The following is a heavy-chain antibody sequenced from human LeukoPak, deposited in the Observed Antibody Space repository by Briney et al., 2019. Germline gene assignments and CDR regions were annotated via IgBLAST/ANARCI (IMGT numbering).Heavy chain of an antibody. CDR3: ARAGVDTSGYYYQGFDY. D-gene: IGHD3-3*01. Sequence: GGSLRLSCAASGFTFSNFWMSWVRQAPGKGLEWVSYITSNGNSVYYAASVKGRFTISRDNAKNSLYLQVNSLTAEDTAVYYCARAGVDTSGYYYQGFDYWGQGTLVTVSS. J-gene: IGHJ4*02. CDR2: ITSNGNSV. V-gene: IGHV3-11*04. CDR1: GFTFSNFW.